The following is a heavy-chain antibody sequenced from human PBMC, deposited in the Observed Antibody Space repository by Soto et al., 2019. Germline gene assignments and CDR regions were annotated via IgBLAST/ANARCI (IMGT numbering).Heavy chain of an antibody. V-gene: IGHV4-31*03. D-gene: IGHD1-1*01. CDR1: GGSISTVGHY. Sequence: SSETLSLTCSVSGGSISTVGHYWTWIRQPPGKGLEWIGSIYHTGSTYYSKSLRSRLTMSVDTSRSQFSLRLSSVTAADTAVYYCARATGTLRSRNCDYWGQGSLVTVSS. CDR3: ARATGTLRSRNCDY. CDR2: IYHTGST. J-gene: IGHJ4*02.